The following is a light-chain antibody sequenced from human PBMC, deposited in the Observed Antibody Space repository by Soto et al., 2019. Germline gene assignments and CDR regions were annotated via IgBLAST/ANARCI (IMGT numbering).Light chain of an antibody. J-gene: IGKJ4*01. CDR2: DAS. V-gene: IGKV3-11*01. CDR1: QSVSSH. CDR3: QQRGNWPLT. Sequence: EIVSTQSPATLALSPGERATLSCRASQSVSSHLAWYQQKPGQAPRLILYDASHRAAGIPARFSGSGSGTDFTLTISSLEPEDFALYYCQQRGNWPLTFGGGTKVDI.